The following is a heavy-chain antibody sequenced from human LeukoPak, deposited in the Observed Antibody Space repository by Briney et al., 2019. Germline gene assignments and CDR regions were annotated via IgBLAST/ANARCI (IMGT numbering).Heavy chain of an antibody. CDR3: ARGVRGYYYYYMDV. CDR2: INTNTGNP. J-gene: IGHJ6*03. V-gene: IGHV7-4-1*02. CDR1: GYTFTSYA. Sequence: GASVKVSCKASGYTFTSYAMNWVRQAPGQGLEWMGWINTNTGNPTYAQGFTGRFVFSLDTSVSTAYLQISSLKAEDTAVYYCARGVRGYYYYYMDVWGKGTTVTVSS.